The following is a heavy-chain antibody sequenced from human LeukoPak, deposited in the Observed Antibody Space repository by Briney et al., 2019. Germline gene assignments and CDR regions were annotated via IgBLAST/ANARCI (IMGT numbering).Heavy chain of an antibody. J-gene: IGHJ4*02. CDR1: GYTFTGYY. Sequence: ASVKVSCKASGYTFTGYYMHWVRQAPGQGLEWMGWINPNSGGTYYAQRFQGRVTMTRDTSITTVYMELSRLRSDDSAVYYCARKGSSLDYWGQGTLVTVSS. CDR2: INPNSGGT. V-gene: IGHV1-2*02. CDR3: ARKGSSLDY. D-gene: IGHD6-6*01.